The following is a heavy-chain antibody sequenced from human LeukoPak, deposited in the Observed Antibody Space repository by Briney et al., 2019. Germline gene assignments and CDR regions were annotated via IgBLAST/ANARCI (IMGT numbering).Heavy chain of an antibody. J-gene: IGHJ3*02. CDR1: GYTFTVYS. Sequence: GASVKVSCKASGYTFTVYSMHWVRQAPGQGLEWMGWMNPNSGNTGYAQKFQGRVTITRNTSISTAYMELSSLRSEDTAVYYCARVKSYYYDTSDKDAFDIWGQGTMVTVSS. V-gene: IGHV1-8*03. D-gene: IGHD3-22*01. CDR2: MNPNSGNT. CDR3: ARVKSYYYDTSDKDAFDI.